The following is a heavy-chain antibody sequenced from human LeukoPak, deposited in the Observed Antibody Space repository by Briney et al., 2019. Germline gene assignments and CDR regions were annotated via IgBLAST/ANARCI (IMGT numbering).Heavy chain of an antibody. CDR1: GFTFSGYA. J-gene: IGHJ4*02. V-gene: IGHV3-23*01. D-gene: IGHD2-2*01. CDR3: AKDPYGTRYFDY. CDR2: LSGSGYNT. Sequence: PEGSLRLSCAASGFTFSGYAMSWVRQAPGKGLEWVSSLSGSGYNTYYADSVKGRFTISRDNSKNTVYLQMNSLRAEDTAVYYCAKDPYGTRYFDYWGQGTLVTVSS.